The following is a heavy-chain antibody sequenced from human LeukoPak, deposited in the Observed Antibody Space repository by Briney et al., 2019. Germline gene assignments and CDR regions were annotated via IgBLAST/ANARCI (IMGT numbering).Heavy chain of an antibody. CDR3: ARDWGNWNPNYGMDV. V-gene: IGHV3-21*01. CDR2: INSDSSLM. CDR1: GFTFSSYS. J-gene: IGHJ6*02. Sequence: PGGSLRLSCAASGFTFSSYSMNWVRQAPGKGLEWVSSINSDSSLMYYAESMKGRFTISRDNSKNTLYLQMNSLRAEDTAVYYCARDWGNWNPNYGMDVWGQGTTVTVSS. D-gene: IGHD1-1*01.